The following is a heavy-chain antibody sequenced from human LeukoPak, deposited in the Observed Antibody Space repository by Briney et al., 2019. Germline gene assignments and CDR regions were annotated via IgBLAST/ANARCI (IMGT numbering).Heavy chain of an antibody. CDR3: VKDIQLST. J-gene: IGHJ3*01. D-gene: IGHD5-24*01. V-gene: IGHV3-23*01. Sequence: GGSLRLSCAASGFTFSSYSMNWVRQAPGKGLEWVSLIGSSGGSTYYADSVKGRFTISRDNFNHTLSLQMNSLRVEDTAIYYCVKDIQLSTWGLGTMVTVSS. CDR1: GFTFSSYS. CDR2: IGSSGGST.